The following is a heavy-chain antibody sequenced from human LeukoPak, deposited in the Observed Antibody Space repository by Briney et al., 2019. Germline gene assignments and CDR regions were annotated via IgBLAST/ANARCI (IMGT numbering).Heavy chain of an antibody. CDR3: VKDQSKVFGYFDL. CDR2: ISYDGSNK. CDR1: GFTFSRYG. Sequence: GGSLRLSCAASGFTFSRYGMHWVRQAPGKGLEWVTAISYDGSNKYYADSVKGRFTISRDNSKNTVYLQMNSLRTEDTALYYCVKDQSKVFGYFDLWGRGTLVTVSS. J-gene: IGHJ2*01. V-gene: IGHV3-30*04.